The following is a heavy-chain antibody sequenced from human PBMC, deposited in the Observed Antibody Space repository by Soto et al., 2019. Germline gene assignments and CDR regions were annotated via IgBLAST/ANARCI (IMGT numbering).Heavy chain of an antibody. CDR1: GFTFSSYE. Sequence: EGSLRLSCAASGFTFSSYEMNWVRQAPGKGLEWVSYISSSGSTIYYAASVKGRFTISRDNAKNSSYLQMNSLRAEDTAVYYCARDLMIVVPPPASAFDIWGQGTMVTVSS. CDR2: ISSSGSTI. D-gene: IGHD3-22*01. CDR3: ARDLMIVVPPPASAFDI. V-gene: IGHV3-48*03. J-gene: IGHJ3*02.